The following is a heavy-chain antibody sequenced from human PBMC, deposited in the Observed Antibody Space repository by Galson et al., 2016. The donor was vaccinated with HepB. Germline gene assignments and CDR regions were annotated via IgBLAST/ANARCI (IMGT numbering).Heavy chain of an antibody. CDR2: INPKSGGT. V-gene: IGHV1-2*02. Sequence: SVKVSCKATGYTFTDYYMHWVRQAPGQGLEWMGWINPKSGGTKYAQKFQGRVTMTRDTSISTAYMELYNLRSDDTAVYYCARRYGDYIFPFDYWGQGTLVTVSS. J-gene: IGHJ4*02. CDR1: GYTFTDYY. D-gene: IGHD4-17*01. CDR3: ARRYGDYIFPFDY.